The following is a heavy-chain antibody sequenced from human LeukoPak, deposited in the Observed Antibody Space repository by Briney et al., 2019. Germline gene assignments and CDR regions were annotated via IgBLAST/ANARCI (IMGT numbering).Heavy chain of an antibody. D-gene: IGHD3-10*01. J-gene: IGHJ5*02. CDR3: ARDTYYGSGYNWFDP. CDR2: IYTSGST. V-gene: IGHV4-4*07. Sequence: SETLSLTCTVSGGSISSYYWSWIRQPAGKGLEWIGRIYTSGSTNYNPSLKSRVTMSVDTSKNQFSLKLSSVTAADTAVYYCARDTYYGSGYNWFDPWGQGTLVTVSS. CDR1: GGSISSYY.